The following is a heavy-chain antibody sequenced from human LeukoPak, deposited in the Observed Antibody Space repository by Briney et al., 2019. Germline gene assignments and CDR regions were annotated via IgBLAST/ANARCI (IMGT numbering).Heavy chain of an antibody. Sequence: GGSLRLSCAASGFTFSDSYMSWIRQAPGMGLEWVSYISTSGSTTYYADSVKGRFTISRDNAKNSLYLQMNSLRAEDTAVYYCASAGWYRGGYWGQGTLVTVSS. J-gene: IGHJ4*02. D-gene: IGHD2-15*01. V-gene: IGHV3-11*01. CDR2: ISTSGSTT. CDR1: GFTFSDSY. CDR3: ASAGWYRGGY.